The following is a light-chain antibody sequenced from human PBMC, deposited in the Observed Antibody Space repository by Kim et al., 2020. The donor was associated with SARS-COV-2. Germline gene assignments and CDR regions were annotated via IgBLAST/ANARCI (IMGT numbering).Light chain of an antibody. CDR1: NSNIGKHN. CDR2: LTD. Sequence: QSVLTQPPSASGTPGQRVTISCSGSNSNIGKHNVNWYQHFPGTAPKFIIYLTDRRPAGVPDRISGSKSGTSASLAISGLQSEDESEYYCASWDDSLNAVIFGGGTQLTVL. J-gene: IGLJ2*01. V-gene: IGLV1-44*01. CDR3: ASWDDSLNAVI.